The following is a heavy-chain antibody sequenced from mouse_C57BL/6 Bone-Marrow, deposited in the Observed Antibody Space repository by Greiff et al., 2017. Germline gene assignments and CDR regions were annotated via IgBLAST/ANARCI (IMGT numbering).Heavy chain of an antibody. CDR1: GYTFTSYW. Sequence: QVQLQQPGAELVMPGASVKLSCKASGYTFTSYWMHWVKQRPGQGLEWIGELDPSDSYTNYNQKFKGKSTLTVDKSSSTAYMQLSSLTSEDSAVYYCARRGLRRGGYYFDYWGQGTTLTVSS. J-gene: IGHJ2*01. D-gene: IGHD2-4*01. CDR2: LDPSDSYT. CDR3: ARRGLRRGGYYFDY. V-gene: IGHV1-69*01.